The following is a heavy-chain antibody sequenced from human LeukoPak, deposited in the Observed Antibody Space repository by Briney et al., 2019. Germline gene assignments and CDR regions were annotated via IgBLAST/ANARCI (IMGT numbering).Heavy chain of an antibody. CDR2: IRYDGSDK. CDR3: AKGQGSGSYPFDY. CDR1: GFTFSSSG. J-gene: IGHJ4*02. V-gene: IGHV3-30*02. Sequence: PGGSLRLSCAASGFTFSSSGIHWVRQAPGKGLEWVAFIRYDGSDKYYADSVKGRFTISRDTSKNTLYLQMNSLRADDTAVYYCAKGQGSGSYPFDYWGQGTLVTVSS. D-gene: IGHD3-16*02.